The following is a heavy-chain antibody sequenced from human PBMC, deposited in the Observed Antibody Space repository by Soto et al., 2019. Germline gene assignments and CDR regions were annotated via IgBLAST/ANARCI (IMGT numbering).Heavy chain of an antibody. J-gene: IGHJ4*02. CDR1: GSTLSDFG. Sequence: QVQLVESGGGVVQPGRSLRLSCTAPGSTLSDFGMYWVRQAPGKGLEWVAVISFDGSTIYYGDSVKGRFTISRDNSKHTLFLHMSSLRPEDTAGYYCANSPAAATGGSHSWGKGTVVTVPS. CDR3: ANSPAAATGGSHS. D-gene: IGHD6-13*01. V-gene: IGHV3-30*18. CDR2: ISFDGSTI.